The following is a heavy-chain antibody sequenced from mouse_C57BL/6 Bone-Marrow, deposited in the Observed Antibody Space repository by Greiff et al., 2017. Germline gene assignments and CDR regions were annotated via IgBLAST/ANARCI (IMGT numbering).Heavy chain of an antibody. CDR3: ARSTTVAWYFDV. Sequence: EVKVEESGGGLVQPGGSLSLSCAASGFTFTDYYMSWVRQPPGKALEWLGFIRNKANGYTTEYSASVKGRFTISRDNSQSILYLQMSALRAEDSATYYCARSTTVAWYFDVWGTGTTVTVSS. CDR1: GFTFTDYY. CDR2: IRNKANGYTT. D-gene: IGHD1-1*01. J-gene: IGHJ1*03. V-gene: IGHV7-3*01.